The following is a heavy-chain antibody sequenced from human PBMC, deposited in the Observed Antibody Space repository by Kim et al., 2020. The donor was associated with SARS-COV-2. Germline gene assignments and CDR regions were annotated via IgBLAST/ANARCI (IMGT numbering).Heavy chain of an antibody. D-gene: IGHD3-22*01. Sequence: SVKGRFTISRDNSKNTLYLQMNSLRAEDTAVYYCAKDAPYYYDSSGPFDYWGQGTLVTVSS. J-gene: IGHJ4*02. CDR3: AKDAPYYYDSSGPFDY. V-gene: IGHV3-23*01.